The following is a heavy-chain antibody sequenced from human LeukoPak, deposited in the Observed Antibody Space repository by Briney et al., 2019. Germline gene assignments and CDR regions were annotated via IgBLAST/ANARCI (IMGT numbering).Heavy chain of an antibody. CDR1: GYTFTGYY. V-gene: IGHV1-2*06. J-gene: IGHJ5*02. CDR2: INPNSGGT. CDR3: ARGYCSGGSCYSVEYWFDP. Sequence: ASVKVSCKAAGYTFTGYYMLWVRQAPGQGLEWMGRINPNSGGTNYAQKFQGRVTMTRDTSISTAYMELSRLRSDDTAVYYCARGYCSGGSCYSVEYWFDPWGQGTLVTVSS. D-gene: IGHD2-15*01.